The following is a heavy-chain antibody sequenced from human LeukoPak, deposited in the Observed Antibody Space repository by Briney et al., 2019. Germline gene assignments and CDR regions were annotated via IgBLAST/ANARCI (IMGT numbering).Heavy chain of an antibody. D-gene: IGHD3-16*01. CDR1: GFTFTTYS. V-gene: IGHV5-51*01. Sequence: HGESPNISCKGSGFTFTTYSFAWVRQMPGKGLEWMGVIYAGDSSTRYSPSFQGQVTISVDKSISTAYLQWSSLKASDSAIYYCARHSCYDSWGQGTLVTVSS. CDR3: ARHSCYDS. J-gene: IGHJ4*02. CDR2: IYAGDSST.